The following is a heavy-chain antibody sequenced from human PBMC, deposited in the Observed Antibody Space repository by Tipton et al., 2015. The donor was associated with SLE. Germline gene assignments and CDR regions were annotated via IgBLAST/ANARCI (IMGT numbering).Heavy chain of an antibody. D-gene: IGHD3-22*01. Sequence: TLSLTCAVYGGSFSAYYWSWIRQPPGKGLEWIGEINHSGSTNFNPSLKSRVTISVDTSKNQFSLRLSSVTAADTAVYYCATMVNYYDSRPDNWFDPWGQGNLVTVSS. V-gene: IGHV4-34*01. CDR3: ATMVNYYDSRPDNWFDP. J-gene: IGHJ5*02. CDR1: GGSFSAYY. CDR2: INHSGST.